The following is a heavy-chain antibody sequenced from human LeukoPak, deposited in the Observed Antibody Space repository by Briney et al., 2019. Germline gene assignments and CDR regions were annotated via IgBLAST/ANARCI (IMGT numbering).Heavy chain of an antibody. CDR1: GGSISSSNW. CDR3: ARGEEYGSGTVHFDY. Sequence: SETLSLTCAVSGGSISSSNWWSLVRQPPGKGLEWIGEIYHSGSTNCNPSLKSRVTISVDKSNNQFSLKLSSVTAADTAVYYCARGEEYGSGTVHFDYWGQGTLITVSS. D-gene: IGHD3-10*01. V-gene: IGHV4-4*02. CDR2: IYHSGST. J-gene: IGHJ4*02.